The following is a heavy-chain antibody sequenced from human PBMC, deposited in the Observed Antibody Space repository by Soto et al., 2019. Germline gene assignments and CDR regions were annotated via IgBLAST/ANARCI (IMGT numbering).Heavy chain of an antibody. CDR2: ILSSGST. CDR3: ARWGFSMVA. D-gene: IGHD3-16*01. V-gene: IGHV4-59*01. CDR1: GGSISSYY. J-gene: IGHJ6*02. Sequence: TSETLSLTCTVSGGSISSYYWSWIRQPPGKGLEWIGYILSSGSTNYNPSLQRRVTISVDTSRNHFSLKLSSVTAADTAVYYCARWGFSMVAWGQGTTVTVSS.